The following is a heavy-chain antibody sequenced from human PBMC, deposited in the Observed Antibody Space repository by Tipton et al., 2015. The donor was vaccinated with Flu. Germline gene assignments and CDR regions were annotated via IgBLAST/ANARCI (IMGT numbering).Heavy chain of an antibody. CDR1: GYTFTSYG. J-gene: IGHJ6*02. CDR3: ASKGPGDYDYYYYGMDG. CDR2: ISAYNGNT. D-gene: IGHD4-17*01. V-gene: IGHV1-18*01. Sequence: QLVQSGAEVKKPGASVKVSCKASGYTFTSYGISWVRQAPGQGLEWMGWISAYNGNTNYAQKLQGRVTMTTDTSTSTAYMELRSLRSDDTAVYYCASKGPGDYDYYYYGMDGWGQGTTVTVSS.